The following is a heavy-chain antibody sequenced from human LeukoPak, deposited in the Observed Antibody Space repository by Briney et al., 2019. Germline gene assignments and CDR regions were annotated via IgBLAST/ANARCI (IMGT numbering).Heavy chain of an antibody. CDR1: GFTFSRHS. J-gene: IGHJ4*02. D-gene: IGHD3-9*01. Sequence: PGGSLRLSCAASGFTFSRHSMNWIRQAPGKGLEWVSYISRSSSTIYYADSVKGRFTISRDNAKNSLYLQMNSLRDEDTAVYYCASDILTGYSPVYWGQGTLVTVSS. CDR3: ASDILTGYSPVY. V-gene: IGHV3-48*02. CDR2: ISRSSSTI.